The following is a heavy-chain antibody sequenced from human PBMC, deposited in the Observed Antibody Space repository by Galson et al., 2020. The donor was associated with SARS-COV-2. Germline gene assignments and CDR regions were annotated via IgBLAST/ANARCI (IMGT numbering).Heavy chain of an antibody. J-gene: IGHJ6*02. V-gene: IGHV1-2*02. CDR2: MNPNSGST. Sequence: ASVKVSCKASGYTFTGYYIHWVRQAPGQGLEWMGWMNPNSGSTNYAQKFQGRVTMTRDTSISTAYMELSRLKSDDTAVYYCAIDHHYYQILLVALVCYYYYYGMDVWGQGITVSVSS. CDR1: GYTFTGYY. D-gene: IGHD3-9*01. CDR3: AIDHHYYQILLVALVCYYYYYGMDV.